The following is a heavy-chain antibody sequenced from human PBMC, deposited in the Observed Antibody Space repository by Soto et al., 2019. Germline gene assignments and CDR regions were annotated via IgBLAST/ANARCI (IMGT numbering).Heavy chain of an antibody. J-gene: IGHJ4*02. CDR3: ARLIVATSAFDY. Sequence: SETLSLTCTVSGGSISSYYWSWIRQPPGKGLEWIGYIYYSGSTNYNPSLKSRVTISVDTSKNQFSLKLSSVTAAVTAVYYCARLIVATSAFDYWGQGTLVTVSS. CDR1: GGSISSYY. V-gene: IGHV4-59*01. CDR2: IYYSGST. D-gene: IGHD5-12*01.